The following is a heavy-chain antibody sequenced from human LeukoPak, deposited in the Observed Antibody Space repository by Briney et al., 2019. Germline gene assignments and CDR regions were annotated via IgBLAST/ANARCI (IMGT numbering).Heavy chain of an antibody. CDR2: ITSSSTYI. CDR3: AREDGDYEDAFDI. V-gene: IGHV3-21*01. J-gene: IGHJ3*02. D-gene: IGHD4-17*01. CDR1: GFTFSNYN. Sequence: GGSLRLSCAASGFTFSNYNMNWVRQAPGKGLEWVSSITSSSTYIYYADSVKGRFTISRDNAKNSLYLQMNSLRAEDTAVYYCAREDGDYEDAFDIWGQGTMVTVSS.